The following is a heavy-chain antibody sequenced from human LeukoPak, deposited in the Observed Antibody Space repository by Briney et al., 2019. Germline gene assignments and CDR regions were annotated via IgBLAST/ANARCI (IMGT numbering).Heavy chain of an antibody. CDR2: ISSSSSYI. D-gene: IGHD3-3*01. CDR3: ARGAYPYDFWSGYREYYYMDV. Sequence: PGGSLRLSCAASGFTFSSYSMNWVRQAPGEGLGWVSSISSSSSYIYYADSVKGRFTISRDNAKNSLYLQMNSLRAEDTAVYYCARGAYPYDFWSGYREYYYMDVWGKGTTVTVSS. V-gene: IGHV3-21*01. CDR1: GFTFSSYS. J-gene: IGHJ6*03.